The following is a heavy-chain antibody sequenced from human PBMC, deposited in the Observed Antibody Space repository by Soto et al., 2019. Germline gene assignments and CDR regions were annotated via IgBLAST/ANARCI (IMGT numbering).Heavy chain of an antibody. Sequence: PSETLSLTCTVSGGPFPNGGYYWSWIRQEPGKGLEWIGYTHYSGDTSHNPSLRSRVTISADTSKTQFSLRRRSVTSADTAGDYCAGGDSQVSSVFDYLGQGMLVTVSS. CDR1: GGPFPNGGYY. CDR3: AGGDSQVSSVFDY. J-gene: IGHJ4*02. CDR2: THYSGDT. D-gene: IGHD3-16*01. V-gene: IGHV4-31*03.